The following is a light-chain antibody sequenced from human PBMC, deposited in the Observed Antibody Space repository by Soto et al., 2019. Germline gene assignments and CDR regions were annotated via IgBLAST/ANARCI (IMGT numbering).Light chain of an antibody. V-gene: IGLV6-57*04. CDR2: EYN. J-gene: IGLJ2*01. CDR1: SGSIASNY. CDR3: QSYDSSLSGSV. Sequence: NFMLTQPHSVSESPGKTVTISCTRSSGSIASNYVQWYQQRPGSAPTTMIYEYNQRPSGVPDRFSGSIDRSSNSASLTISGLKTEDEADYYCQSYDSSLSGSVFGGGTKLTVL.